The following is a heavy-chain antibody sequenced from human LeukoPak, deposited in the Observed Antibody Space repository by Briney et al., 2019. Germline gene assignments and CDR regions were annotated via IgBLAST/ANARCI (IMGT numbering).Heavy chain of an antibody. V-gene: IGHV5-51*01. J-gene: IGHJ4*02. CDR2: IYPGDSDT. Sequence: PGESLKISCKASGYSFTTYWVAWVRQMSGKGLEWMGIIYPGDSDTRYSPSFQGQVTISADKSISTAYLQWSSLKASDTAMYYCARHRYSSGWYHFDYWGQGTLVTVSS. CDR1: GYSFTTYW. CDR3: ARHRYSSGWYHFDY. D-gene: IGHD6-19*01.